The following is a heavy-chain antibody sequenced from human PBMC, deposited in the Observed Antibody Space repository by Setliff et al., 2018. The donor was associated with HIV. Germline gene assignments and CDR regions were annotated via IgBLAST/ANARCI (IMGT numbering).Heavy chain of an antibody. Sequence: PGGSLRLSCAASGFTFSTYGLNWVRQAPGKGLEWISYLNNDGTTIYYADSVRGRFTISRDNSKNTLYLQMNSLRAEDTAVYYCAKGYGSGSYYPFDYWGQGTLVTVSS. CDR2: LNNDGTTI. CDR3: AKGYGSGSYYPFDY. D-gene: IGHD3-10*01. V-gene: IGHV3-48*01. J-gene: IGHJ4*02. CDR1: GFTFSTYG.